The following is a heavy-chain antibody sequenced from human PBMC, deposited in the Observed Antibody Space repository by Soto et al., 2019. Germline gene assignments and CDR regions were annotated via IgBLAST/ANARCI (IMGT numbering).Heavy chain of an antibody. J-gene: IGHJ3*02. V-gene: IGHV4-4*02. CDR1: NASIISCKW. CDR2: IYHSGSI. Sequence: SETLSLTCTVSNASIISCKWWTWVRQTPGKGLEWIGEIYHSGSINHNPSLKSRVTMSVDRSKNQFSLKMTSVTAADTGVYYCASKFGELLADAFDIWGQGTVVT. D-gene: IGHD3-10*01. CDR3: ASKFGELLADAFDI.